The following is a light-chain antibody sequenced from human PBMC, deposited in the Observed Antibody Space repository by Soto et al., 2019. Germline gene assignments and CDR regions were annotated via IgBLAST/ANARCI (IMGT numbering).Light chain of an antibody. CDR2: DTS. J-gene: IGKJ2*01. CDR1: QSISSW. CDR3: QQYSSYSPYT. Sequence: DIQMTQSPSTLSASVGDRVTITCRASQSISSWLAWYQQKPGKAPKLLIYDTSTLETGVPSRFSGSRSGTVFTLSISSLQPDDFATYYCQQYSSYSPYTFGQGTKLEIK. V-gene: IGKV1-5*01.